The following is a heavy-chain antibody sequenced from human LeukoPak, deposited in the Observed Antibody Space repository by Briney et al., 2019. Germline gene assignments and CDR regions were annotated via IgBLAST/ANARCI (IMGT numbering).Heavy chain of an antibody. D-gene: IGHD6-13*01. V-gene: IGHV4-39*01. J-gene: IGHJ4*02. Sequence: PSETLSLTCTVPGGSISSSYYYWGWIRQPPGKGLEWIGSFYYSGSTYYNPSLKSRVTISVDPSKKQFSLKLRSVTAADTAVYYCARLSGSSWSLDYWGQGTLVTVSS. CDR3: ARLSGSSWSLDY. CDR1: GGSISSSYYY. CDR2: FYYSGST.